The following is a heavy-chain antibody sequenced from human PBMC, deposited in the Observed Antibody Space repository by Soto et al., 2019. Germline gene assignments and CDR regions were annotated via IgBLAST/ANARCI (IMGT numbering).Heavy chain of an antibody. V-gene: IGHV3-30-3*01. D-gene: IGHD2-2*01. J-gene: IGHJ6*02. CDR3: AREQNPAMSSHYYGMDV. CDR1: GFSFSSYA. CDR2: ISDDGVYK. Sequence: QVQLVESGGGVVQPGRSLRLSCAASGFSFSSYAIHWVRQAPGKGLEWVVVISDDGVYKFYADSVKGRVTISRDNSKNTLSLQVYSLRVEDTAVYYCAREQNPAMSSHYYGMDVWSQGTTVTVSS.